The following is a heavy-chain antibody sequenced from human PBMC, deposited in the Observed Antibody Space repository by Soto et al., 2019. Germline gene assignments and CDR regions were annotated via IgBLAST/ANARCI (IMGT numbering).Heavy chain of an antibody. J-gene: IGHJ6*02. V-gene: IGHV5-51*01. D-gene: IGHD2-2*01. Sequence: GESLKISCKGSGYSFTSYWIGWVRQMPGKGLEWMGIIYPGDSDTRYSPSFQGQVTISADKSISTAYLQWSSLKASDTAMYYCAGTSVVPAAFNSNYYGMDVWGQGTTVTVSS. CDR2: IYPGDSDT. CDR1: GYSFTSYW. CDR3: AGTSVVPAAFNSNYYGMDV.